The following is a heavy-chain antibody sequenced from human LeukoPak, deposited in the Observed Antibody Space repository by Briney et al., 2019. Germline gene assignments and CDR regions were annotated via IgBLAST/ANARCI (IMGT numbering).Heavy chain of an antibody. Sequence: SKTLSLTCTVSGGSISSYYWSWIRQPPGKGLEWIGYIYYSGSTNYNPSLKSRVTISVDTSKNQFSLKLSSVTAADTAVYYCAREDCSGGSCSFDPWGQGTLVTVSS. CDR2: IYYSGST. D-gene: IGHD2-15*01. CDR1: GGSISSYY. V-gene: IGHV4-59*01. CDR3: AREDCSGGSCSFDP. J-gene: IGHJ5*02.